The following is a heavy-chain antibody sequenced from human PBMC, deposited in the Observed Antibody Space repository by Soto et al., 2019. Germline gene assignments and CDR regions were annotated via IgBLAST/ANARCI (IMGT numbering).Heavy chain of an antibody. V-gene: IGHV3-30*18. CDR2: ISYDGSNK. CDR1: GFTFSSYG. J-gene: IGHJ6*02. Sequence: GGSLRLSCAASGFTFSSYGMHWVRQAPGKGLEWVAVISYDGSNKYYADSVKGRFTISRDNSKNTLYLQMNSLRAEDTAVYYCAKEGDPPVMDVWGQGTTVTVSS. CDR3: AKEGDPPVMDV.